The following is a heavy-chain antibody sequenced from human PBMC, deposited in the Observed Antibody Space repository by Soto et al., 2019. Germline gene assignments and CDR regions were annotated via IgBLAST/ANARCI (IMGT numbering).Heavy chain of an antibody. CDR1: GGSISSGGYS. D-gene: IGHD3-16*01. CDR2: IYHSGST. J-gene: IGHJ4*02. Sequence: QLQLQESGSGLVKPSQTLSLTCAVSGGSISSGGYSWSWIRQPPGKGLEWIGDIYHSGSTYYNPSLERGVTISVDRSKNQFSLKLSSVTAADTAVYYCAVGGGLPRYYWGQGTLVTVSS. CDR3: AVGGGLPRYY. V-gene: IGHV4-30-2*01.